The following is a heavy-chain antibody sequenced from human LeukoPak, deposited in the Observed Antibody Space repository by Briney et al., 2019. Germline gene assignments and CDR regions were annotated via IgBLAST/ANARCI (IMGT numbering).Heavy chain of an antibody. CDR3: ARGLNRGPKSRGYFDY. Sequence: SETLSLTCAVYGGSFSGYYWSWIRQPPGKGLEWIGEINHSGSTNYIPSLKSRVTISVDTSKNQFSLKLSSVTAADTAVYYCARGLNRGPKSRGYFDYWGQGTLVTVSS. J-gene: IGHJ4*02. D-gene: IGHD1-14*01. CDR2: INHSGST. CDR1: GGSFSGYY. V-gene: IGHV4-34*01.